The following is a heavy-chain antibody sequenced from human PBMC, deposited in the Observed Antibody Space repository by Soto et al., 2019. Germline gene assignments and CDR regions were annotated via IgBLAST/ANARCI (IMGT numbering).Heavy chain of an antibody. Sequence: QVQLVESGGGVVQPGRSLRLSCVASGFSFGSYGMHWVRQAPGRRLEWLTVIWYDGSNKYYADSVKGRFTTSRDNSNNIQYQEMNSSRAEDTGVYYCGRVPRSYDRRVWPWFDPWGQGTPVTVSS. CDR1: GFSFGSYG. V-gene: IGHV3-33*01. J-gene: IGHJ5*02. CDR3: GRVPRSYDRRVWPWFDP. D-gene: IGHD3-9*01. CDR2: IWYDGSNK.